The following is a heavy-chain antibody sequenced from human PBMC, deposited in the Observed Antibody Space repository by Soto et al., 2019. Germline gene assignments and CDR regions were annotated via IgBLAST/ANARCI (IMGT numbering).Heavy chain of an antibody. CDR3: ARSSLVAAKPNYYYGMDV. CDR1: GYTFTSYY. D-gene: IGHD6-6*01. Sequence: ATVKVSCKASGYTFTSYYMHWVRQAPGQGLEWMGIINPSGGSTSYAQKFQGRVTMTRDTSTSTVYMELSSLSSEDTAVYYCARSSLVAAKPNYYYGMDVWGQGTTVTVSS. J-gene: IGHJ6*02. V-gene: IGHV1-46*01. CDR2: INPSGGST.